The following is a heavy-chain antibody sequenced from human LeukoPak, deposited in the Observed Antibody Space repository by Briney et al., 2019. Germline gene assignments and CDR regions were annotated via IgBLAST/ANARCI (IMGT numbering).Heavy chain of an antibody. D-gene: IGHD2-2*01. CDR3: ASTQVVPAALDY. CDR1: GGTFISYT. V-gene: IGHV1-69*10. CDR2: IIPILGIA. J-gene: IGHJ4*02. Sequence: SVRVSCKASGGTFISYTISCVRQAPGQGLVWMGGIIPILGIANYAQKSQGRVTITADKSTSTAYMELSSLRSEDTAVYYCASTQVVPAALDYWGQGTLVTVSS.